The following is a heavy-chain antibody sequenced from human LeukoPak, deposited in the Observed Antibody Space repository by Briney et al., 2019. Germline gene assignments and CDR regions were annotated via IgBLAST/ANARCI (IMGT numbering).Heavy chain of an antibody. V-gene: IGHV4-39*01. CDR1: GGSISSSSYY. CDR3: ATSGSYLGDYFDY. J-gene: IGHJ4*02. D-gene: IGHD1-26*01. CDR2: IYYSGRT. Sequence: SETLSLTCTVSGGSISSSSYYWGWIRQPPGKGLEWIGSIYYSGRTYYNPSLKSRVTISVDTSKNQFSLKLSSVTAADTAVYYCATSGSYLGDYFDYWGQGTLVTVSS.